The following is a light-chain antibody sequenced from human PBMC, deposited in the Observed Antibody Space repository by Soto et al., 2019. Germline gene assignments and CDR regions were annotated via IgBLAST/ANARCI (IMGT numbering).Light chain of an antibody. Sequence: DIQMTQSPSTLSESVGDRVTITCRASQSINNWLAWYQQKPGKAPKLLLYEASGLESGVPSRFSGSGSGTEFTLTVSSLQPNDFATYYCQHYNSYSPAFGQGTKVDIK. CDR1: QSINNW. CDR2: EAS. V-gene: IGKV1-5*03. CDR3: QHYNSYSPA. J-gene: IGKJ1*01.